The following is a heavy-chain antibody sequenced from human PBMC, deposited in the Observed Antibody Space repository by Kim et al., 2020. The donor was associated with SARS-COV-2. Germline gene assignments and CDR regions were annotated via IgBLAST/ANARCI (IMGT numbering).Heavy chain of an antibody. CDR1: GFTFSSYW. J-gene: IGHJ5*02. CDR3: ASDSSSWYNWFDP. V-gene: IGHV3-7*03. CDR2: IKQDGSEK. D-gene: IGHD6-13*01. Sequence: GGSLRLSCAASGFTFSSYWMSWVRQAPGKGLEWVANIKQDGSEKYYVDSVKGRFTISRDNAKNSLYLQMNSLRAEDTAVYYCASDSSSWYNWFDPWGQGTLVTVSS.